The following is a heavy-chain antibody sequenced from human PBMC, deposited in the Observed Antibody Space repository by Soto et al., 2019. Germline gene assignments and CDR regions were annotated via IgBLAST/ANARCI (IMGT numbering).Heavy chain of an antibody. CDR1: GFTFSDYY. V-gene: IGHV3-11*06. CDR3: VRDLYGSGTSLRGWFDP. D-gene: IGHD3-10*01. Sequence: QEQLVESGGGWVKPGGSLRLSCASSGFTFSDYYIAWIRQAPGKGLEWISYISSTGIYKRYADSVKGRFTIARDNANNSLVIKMNSLRADDTAVYYCVRDLYGSGTSLRGWFDPWGQGTLVTVSS. CDR2: ISSTGIYK. J-gene: IGHJ5*02.